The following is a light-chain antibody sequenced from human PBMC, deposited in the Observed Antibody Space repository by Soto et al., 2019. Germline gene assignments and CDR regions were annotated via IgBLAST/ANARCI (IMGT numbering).Light chain of an antibody. J-gene: IGKJ1*01. CDR3: QQRSNWPGT. V-gene: IGKV3-11*01. CDR1: QSVRSS. CDR2: DAS. Sequence: EIVLTQSPATLALSPGERATLSCRATQSVRSSLAWYLQQPGQAPRLLIYDASKRTTGIPARFSGSESGTDFTITISSLEPKDFAVYYCQQRSNWPGTFGQGTKVEIK.